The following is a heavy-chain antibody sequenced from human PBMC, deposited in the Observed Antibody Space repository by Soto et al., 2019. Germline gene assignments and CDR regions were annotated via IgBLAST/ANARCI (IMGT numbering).Heavy chain of an antibody. Sequence: GGSLRLSCAASGFTVSSNYMSWVRQAPGKGLEWVSVIYSGGSTYYADSVKGRFTISRDNSKNTLYLRMNSLRAEDTAVYYCVSAEYGDLVDYRGQRTPVTDSS. V-gene: IGHV3-53*01. CDR2: IYSGGST. CDR3: VSAEYGDLVDY. J-gene: IGHJ4*02. D-gene: IGHD4-17*01. CDR1: GFTVSSNY.